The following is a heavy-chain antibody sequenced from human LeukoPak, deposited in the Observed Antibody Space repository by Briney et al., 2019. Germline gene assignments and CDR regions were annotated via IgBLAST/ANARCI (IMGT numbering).Heavy chain of an antibody. Sequence: ASVKVSCKASGDTFTSYGISWVRQAPGQGLEWMGWINAYNGNTYYAQKLQGRVTMTTDTSTSTAYMELRSLRSDDTALYYCARGRFLEWLLFYFDYWGQGTLVTVSS. V-gene: IGHV1-18*01. CDR3: ARGRFLEWLLFYFDY. CDR2: INAYNGNT. J-gene: IGHJ4*02. CDR1: GDTFTSYG. D-gene: IGHD3-3*01.